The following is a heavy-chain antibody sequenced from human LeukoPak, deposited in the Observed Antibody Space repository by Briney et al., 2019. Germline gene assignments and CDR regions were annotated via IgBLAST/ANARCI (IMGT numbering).Heavy chain of an antibody. V-gene: IGHV3-23*01. CDR1: GFTFSAYA. Sequence: GGSLRLSSAASGFTFSAYAMNWVRQAREKGLEWLSGTSTSGGSTSYAASVKGRSTISRDNSKTTLYLQMSSLRAEDTDVYYCAREYDYGEAPFDYWGQGTLVTVSS. J-gene: IGHJ4*02. D-gene: IGHD4-17*01. CDR2: TSTSGGST. CDR3: AREYDYGEAPFDY.